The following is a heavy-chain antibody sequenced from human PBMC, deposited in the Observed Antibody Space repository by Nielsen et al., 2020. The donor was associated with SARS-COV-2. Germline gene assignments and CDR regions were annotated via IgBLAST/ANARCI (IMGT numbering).Heavy chain of an antibody. Sequence: ASVKVSCKASGYTFISYGISWVRQAPGQGLEWMGWISAFTGTTNYAQKLQGRVTMTTDTSTNTVHMELSSLTSEDTAVYYCARASGSDFRRGYYFDNWGQGTLVTVSS. CDR2: ISAFTGTT. CDR3: ARASGSDFRRGYYFDN. D-gene: IGHD3-3*01. V-gene: IGHV1-18*04. CDR1: GYTFISYG. J-gene: IGHJ4*02.